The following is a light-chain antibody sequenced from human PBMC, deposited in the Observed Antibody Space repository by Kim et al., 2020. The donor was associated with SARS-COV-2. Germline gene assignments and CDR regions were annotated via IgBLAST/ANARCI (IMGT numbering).Light chain of an antibody. Sequence: LTCTLRSGINVGTYRIYWYQQKPGSPPQYLLRYKSDSDKQQGSGVPSRFSGSKDASANAGILLISGLQSEDEADYYCMIWHSSSWVFGGGTQLTVL. V-gene: IGLV5-45*02. CDR1: SGINVGTYR. CDR2: YKSDSDK. CDR3: MIWHSSSWV. J-gene: IGLJ3*02.